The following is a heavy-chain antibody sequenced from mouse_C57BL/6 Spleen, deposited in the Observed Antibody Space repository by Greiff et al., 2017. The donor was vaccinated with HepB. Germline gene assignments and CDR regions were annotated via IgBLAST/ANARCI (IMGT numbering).Heavy chain of an antibody. V-gene: IGHV5-6*01. CDR1: GFTFSSYG. Sequence: EVKLQESGGDLVKPGGSLKLSCAASGFTFSSYGMSWVRQTPDKRLEWVATISSGGSYTYYPDSVKGRFTISRDNAKNTLYLQMSSLKSEDTAMYYCARHETTAQRDWFAYWGQGTLVTVSA. J-gene: IGHJ3*01. D-gene: IGHD1-2*01. CDR3: ARHETTAQRDWFAY. CDR2: ISSGGSYT.